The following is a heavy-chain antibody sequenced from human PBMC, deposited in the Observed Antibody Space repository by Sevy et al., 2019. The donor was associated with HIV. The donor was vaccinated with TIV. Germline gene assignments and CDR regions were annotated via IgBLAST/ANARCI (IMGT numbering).Heavy chain of an antibody. CDR3: ASDILTGSDY. V-gene: IGHV3-30*02. Sequence: VGSLRLSCAASGFTFSSYGMHWVRQAPGKGLEWVAFIWYDGSDKYYADSVKGRFAISRDNSKNTLYLQMNPLRIEDTAVYYCASDILTGSDYWGQGTLVTVSS. CDR1: GFTFSSYG. CDR2: IWYDGSDK. D-gene: IGHD3-9*01. J-gene: IGHJ4*02.